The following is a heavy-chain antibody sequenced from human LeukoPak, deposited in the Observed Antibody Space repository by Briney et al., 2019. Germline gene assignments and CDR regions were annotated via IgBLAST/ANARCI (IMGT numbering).Heavy chain of an antibody. J-gene: IGHJ3*02. D-gene: IGHD3-22*01. CDR3: ARDDSPAFDI. V-gene: IGHV1-69*04. CDR2: IIPILGIA. Sequence: SVKVSCKASGGTFSSYAISWVRQAPGQGLEWMGRIIPILGIANYAQKFQGRVTMTTDTSTSTAYMELRSLRSDDTAVYYCARDDSPAFDIWGQGTMVTVSS. CDR1: GGTFSSYA.